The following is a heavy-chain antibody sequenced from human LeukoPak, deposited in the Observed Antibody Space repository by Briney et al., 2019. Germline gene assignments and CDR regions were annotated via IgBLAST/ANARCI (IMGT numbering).Heavy chain of an antibody. CDR1: GGSISSYY. CDR3: ARDSGEKTYYDFWSGYYTEY. CDR2: IYTSGST. V-gene: IGHV4-4*07. D-gene: IGHD3-3*01. Sequence: SETLSLTCTVSGGSISSYYWSWIRKPAGKGLEWIGRIYTSGSTNYNPSLESRVTMSVDTSKNQFSLKLSSVTAADTAVYYCARDSGEKTYYDFWSGYYTEYWGQGTLVTVSS. J-gene: IGHJ4*02.